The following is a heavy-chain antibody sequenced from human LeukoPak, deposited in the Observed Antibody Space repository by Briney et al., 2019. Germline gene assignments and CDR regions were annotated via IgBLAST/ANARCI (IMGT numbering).Heavy chain of an antibody. Sequence: SETLSLTCTVSGGSISSYYWSWIRQPPGKGLEWIGYIYYSGSTNYNPSLKSRVTISVDTSKNQFSLKLSSVTAADTAVYYCARYSNYGDYYYYYMDVWGKGTTVTVSS. V-gene: IGHV4-59*01. D-gene: IGHD4-11*01. CDR1: GGSISSYY. CDR3: ARYSNYGDYYYYYMDV. J-gene: IGHJ6*03. CDR2: IYYSGST.